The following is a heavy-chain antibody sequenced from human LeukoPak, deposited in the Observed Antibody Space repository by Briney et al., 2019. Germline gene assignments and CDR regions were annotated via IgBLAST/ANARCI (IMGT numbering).Heavy chain of an antibody. CDR2: IIPIFGTA. J-gene: IGHJ4*02. V-gene: IGHV1-69*06. Sequence: GASVKVSCKASGGTFSSYAISWVRQAPGQGLEWMGGIIPIFGTANYAQKFQGRVTITADKSTSTAYMELSSLRSEDTAVYCCASPGSSGWYASLDYWGQGTLVTVSS. D-gene: IGHD6-19*01. CDR1: GGTFSSYA. CDR3: ASPGSSGWYASLDY.